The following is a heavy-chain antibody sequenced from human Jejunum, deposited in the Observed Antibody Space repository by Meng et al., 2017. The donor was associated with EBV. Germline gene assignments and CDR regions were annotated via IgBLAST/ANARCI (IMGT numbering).Heavy chain of an antibody. CDR3: ARGVAAGFDY. CDR1: GYTSTSYD. Sequence: QLQLVPAGAGVKKPRASGKASCNASGYTSTSYDINWLRQATGQGPEWMGWMSPNSGNTGYAQKFQGRVTMTRDTSISTAYMELSSLRSEDTAVYYCARGVAAGFDYWGQGTLVTVSS. D-gene: IGHD6-13*01. V-gene: IGHV1-8*02. J-gene: IGHJ4*02. CDR2: MSPNSGNT.